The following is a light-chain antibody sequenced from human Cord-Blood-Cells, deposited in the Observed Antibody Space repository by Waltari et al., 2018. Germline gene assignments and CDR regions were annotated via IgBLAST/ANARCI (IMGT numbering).Light chain of an antibody. CDR2: AAS. CDR3: QQYYSYPFT. CDR1: QGISSY. V-gene: IGKV1-8*01. Sequence: AIRITQSPSSLSASTGDRVTIPCRASQGISSYLAWYQQKPGKAPKRLIYAASTLQSGVPSRFSGSGSGTDFTLTISCLQSEDFATYYCQQYYSYPFTFGPGTKVDIK. J-gene: IGKJ3*01.